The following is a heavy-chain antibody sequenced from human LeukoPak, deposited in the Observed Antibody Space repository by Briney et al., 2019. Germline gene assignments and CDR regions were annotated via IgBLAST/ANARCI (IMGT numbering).Heavy chain of an antibody. CDR1: GGSISSSSYY. D-gene: IGHD6-13*01. V-gene: IGHV4-39*07. CDR3: ARVLSSPGIAAAGPQKYFQH. Sequence: SETLSLTRTVSGGSISSSSYYWGWIRQPPGKGLEWIVTISDSDSTYYNPSLKSRVTTSVDTSKNQFSLKLSSVTAADTAVYYCARVLSSPGIAAAGPQKYFQHWGQGTLVTVSS. CDR2: ISDSDST. J-gene: IGHJ1*01.